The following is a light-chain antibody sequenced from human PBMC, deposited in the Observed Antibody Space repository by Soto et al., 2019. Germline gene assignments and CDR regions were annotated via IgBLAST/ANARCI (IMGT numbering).Light chain of an antibody. V-gene: IGLV1-44*01. CDR3: PAWDDSVNGHV. CDR2: NDD. Sequence: QCLLTQSPCASGTPGQRFTISCSGSISNIGYNIVNWYQQLPGAAPKLLIYNDDQRPSGVSDRFSGSRSGTSASLAISGLQAEDEADYYCPAWDDSVNGHVFGTGTKVTVL. J-gene: IGLJ1*01. CDR1: ISNIGYNI.